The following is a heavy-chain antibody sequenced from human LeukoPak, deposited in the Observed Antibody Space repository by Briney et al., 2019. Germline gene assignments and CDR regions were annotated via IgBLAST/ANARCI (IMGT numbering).Heavy chain of an antibody. D-gene: IGHD3-22*01. Sequence: GGFLRLSCAASGFTFSSYGMHWVRQAPGKGLEWVAVIWYDGSNKYYADSVKGRFTISRDNSKNTLYLQMNSLRAEDTAVYYCAKDYYDSSGTLDYWGQGTLVTVSS. V-gene: IGHV3-33*06. CDR1: GFTFSSYG. CDR3: AKDYYDSSGTLDY. J-gene: IGHJ4*02. CDR2: IWYDGSNK.